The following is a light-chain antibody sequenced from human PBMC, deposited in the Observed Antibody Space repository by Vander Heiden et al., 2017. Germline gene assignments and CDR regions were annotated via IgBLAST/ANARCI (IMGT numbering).Light chain of an antibody. CDR3: QQYNRDSPWT. Sequence: DIQMTPSPSTLSASVGDRVTITCRASQSISSWLAWYQQKPGKAPKLLIYKASSLESGVPSRCRGSGSGTEFTLTSSSLQPDDFATYYCQQYNRDSPWTFGQGTKVEIK. CDR1: QSISSW. CDR2: KAS. V-gene: IGKV1-5*03. J-gene: IGKJ1*01.